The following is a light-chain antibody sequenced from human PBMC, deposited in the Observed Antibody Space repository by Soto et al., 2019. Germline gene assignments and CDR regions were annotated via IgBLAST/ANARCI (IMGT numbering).Light chain of an antibody. V-gene: IGLV1-47*01. CDR2: RNN. CDR3: AAWDDSLSV. CDR1: SSNIGSHY. Sequence: QPVLTQPPSASGTPGQRVTISCSGSSSNIGSHYVYWYQQLPGTAPKLLIYRNNQRPSGVPDRFSGSKSGTSASLAISGLRSEDEDDYYCAAWDDSLSVFGTGTKLTVL. J-gene: IGLJ1*01.